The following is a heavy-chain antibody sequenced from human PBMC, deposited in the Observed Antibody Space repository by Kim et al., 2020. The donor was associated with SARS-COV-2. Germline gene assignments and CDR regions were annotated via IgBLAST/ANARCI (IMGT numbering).Heavy chain of an antibody. Sequence: QKFQGRVTNTADKSTSTAYMELSSLRSEDTAVYYCARDRVDTAMVTVFDYWGQGTLVTVSS. D-gene: IGHD5-18*01. CDR3: ARDRVDTAMVTVFDY. V-gene: IGHV1-69*04. J-gene: IGHJ4*02.